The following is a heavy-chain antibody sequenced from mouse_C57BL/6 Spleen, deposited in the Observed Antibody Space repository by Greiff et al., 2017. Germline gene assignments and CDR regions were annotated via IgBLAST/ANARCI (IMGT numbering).Heavy chain of an antibody. V-gene: IGHV1-52*01. CDR1: GYTFTSYW. Sequence: VKLQQPGAELVRPGSSVKLSCKASGYTFTSYWMHWVKQRPIQGLEWIGNIDPSDSETHYNQKFKDKATLTVDKSSSTAYMQLSSLTSEDSAVYYCARKGYRSCFDYWGQGTTLTVSS. CDR3: ARKGYRSCFDY. D-gene: IGHD1-3*01. CDR2: IDPSDSET. J-gene: IGHJ2*01.